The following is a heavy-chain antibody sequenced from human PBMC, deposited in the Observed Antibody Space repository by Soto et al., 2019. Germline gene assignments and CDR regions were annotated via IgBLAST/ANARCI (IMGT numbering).Heavy chain of an antibody. CDR3: AKAAYDYYGSGSYFLY. CDR2: ISYDGSNK. J-gene: IGHJ4*02. CDR1: GFTFSSYG. V-gene: IGHV3-30*18. D-gene: IGHD3-10*01. Sequence: QVQLVESGGGVVQPGRSLRLSCAASGFTFSSYGMHWVRQAPGKGLEWVAVISYDGSNKYYADSVKGRFTISRDNSKNTLYLQMNSLRAEDTAVYYCAKAAYDYYGSGSYFLYWGQGTLVTVSS.